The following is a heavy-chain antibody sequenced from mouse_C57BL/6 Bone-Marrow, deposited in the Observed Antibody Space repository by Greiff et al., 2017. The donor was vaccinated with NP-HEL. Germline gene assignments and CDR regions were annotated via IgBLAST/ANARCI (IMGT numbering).Heavy chain of an antibody. J-gene: IGHJ2*01. CDR3: ARVATVVSDY. CDR1: GFTFSSYA. V-gene: IGHV5-4*01. D-gene: IGHD1-1*01. Sequence: EVQRVESGGGLVKPGGSLKLSCAASGFTFSSYAMSWVRQTPEKRLEWVATISDGGSYTYYPDNVKGRFTISRDNAKNNLYLQMSHLKSEDTAMYYCARVATVVSDYWGRGTTLTVSS. CDR2: ISDGGSYT.